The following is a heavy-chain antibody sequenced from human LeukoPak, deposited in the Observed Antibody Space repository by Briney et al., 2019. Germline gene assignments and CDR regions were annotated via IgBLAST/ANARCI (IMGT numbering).Heavy chain of an antibody. D-gene: IGHD6-13*01. Sequence: GGSLRLSCAASGFTFSSYAMSWVRQAPEKGLEWVSAIGGNGGRTYYADSVRGRFTISRDNSKNTLYLQMNSLRAEGTAVYYCAKVTAWYSSSWYLADWGQGTLVTVSS. CDR3: AKVTAWYSSSWYLAD. CDR1: GFTFSSYA. CDR2: IGGNGGRT. V-gene: IGHV3-23*01. J-gene: IGHJ4*02.